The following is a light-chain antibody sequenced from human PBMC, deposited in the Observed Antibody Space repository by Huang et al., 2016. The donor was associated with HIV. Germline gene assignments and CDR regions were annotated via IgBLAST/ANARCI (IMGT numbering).Light chain of an antibody. CDR3: QQSYSVPYT. CDR1: QSVSSY. Sequence: DIQMTQSPPSLSAFVGDRVTITCRASQSVSSYLNWYQHKPGKAPQLLIYAASILQSGGPSRFSGSGSGTDFTLTISSLQPEDFALYYCQQSYSVPYTFGQGTKLDIK. CDR2: AAS. V-gene: IGKV1-39*01. J-gene: IGKJ2*01.